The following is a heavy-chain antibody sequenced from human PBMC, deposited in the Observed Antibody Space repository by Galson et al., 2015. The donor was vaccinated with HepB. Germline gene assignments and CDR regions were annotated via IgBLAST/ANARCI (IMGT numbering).Heavy chain of an antibody. D-gene: IGHD4-17*01. V-gene: IGHV3-11*06. CDR3: ARVAHSDYGDHAHFDF. CDR1: GFTFSDYY. J-gene: IGHJ4*02. Sequence: SLRLSCAASGFTFSDYYMTWLRQVPGKGLEWISYISANTIYTNYAASVKGRFTISRDNVRNSVFLQMNSLRAEDAALYYCARVAHSDYGDHAHFDFWGRGTRVTVSS. CDR2: ISANTIYT.